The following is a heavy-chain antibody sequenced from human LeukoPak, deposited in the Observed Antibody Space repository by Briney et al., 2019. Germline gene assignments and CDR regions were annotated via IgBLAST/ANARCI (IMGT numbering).Heavy chain of an antibody. J-gene: IGHJ4*02. V-gene: IGHV4-59*01. D-gene: IGHD3-10*01. Sequence: PSETLSLTCTVSGGSISSYYWSWIRQPPGKGLEWIGYIYYSGSTNYNPSLKSRVTISVDTSKNQFSLKLSSVTAAATAVYYCARGPEDVFLWFGESHFDSWGQGTLVTVSS. CDR1: GGSISSYY. CDR3: ARGPEDVFLWFGESHFDS. CDR2: IYYSGST.